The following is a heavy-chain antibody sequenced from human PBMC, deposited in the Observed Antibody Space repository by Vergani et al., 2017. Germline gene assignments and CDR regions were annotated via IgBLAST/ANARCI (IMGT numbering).Heavy chain of an antibody. J-gene: IGHJ4*02. CDR3: ARGDYGILTGYRY. V-gene: IGHV1-46*03. CDR1: GYTFSNYY. CDR2: INPSGGHT. D-gene: IGHD3-9*01. Sequence: QVQVVQSGAEVKKSGASVKVSCKTSGYTFSNYYMHWVRQAPGQGIEWMGIINPSGGHTNYAQKFQGRVTMTSDTSTSTVYMELSSLRSEDTAIYYCARGDYGILTGYRYWGQGTLVTVSA.